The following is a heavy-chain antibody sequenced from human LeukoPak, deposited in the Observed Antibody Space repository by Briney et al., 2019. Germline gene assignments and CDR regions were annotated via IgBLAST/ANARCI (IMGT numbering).Heavy chain of an antibody. V-gene: IGHV1-46*01. CDR3: ARASQRSIAVAGENYFDY. CDR2: INPSGGST. J-gene: IGHJ4*02. Sequence: ASVKVSCKASGYTFTSYYMHWVRQAPGQGLEWMGIINPSGGSTSYAQKFRGRVTMTRDTSTSTVYMELSSLRSEDTAVYYCARASQRSIAVAGENYFDYWGQGTLVTVSS. D-gene: IGHD6-19*01. CDR1: GYTFTSYY.